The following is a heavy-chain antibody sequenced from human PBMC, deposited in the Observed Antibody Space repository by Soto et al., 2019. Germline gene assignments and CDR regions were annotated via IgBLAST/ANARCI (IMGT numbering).Heavy chain of an antibody. CDR2: INHSGST. J-gene: IGHJ4*02. V-gene: IGHV4-34*01. CDR1: GGSFSGYY. Sequence: SETLSLTCAVYGGSFSGYYWSWIRQPPGKGLEWIGEINHSGSTNYNPSLKSRVTISVDTSKNQFSLKLSSVTAADTAVYYCARATRGFGSSLLGYWGQGTLVTVSS. CDR3: ARATRGFGSSLLGY. D-gene: IGHD2-2*01.